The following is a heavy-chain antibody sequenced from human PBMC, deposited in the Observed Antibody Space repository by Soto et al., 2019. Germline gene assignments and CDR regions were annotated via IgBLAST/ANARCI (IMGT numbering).Heavy chain of an antibody. CDR1: GYSFSNYW. D-gene: IGHD6-6*01. CDR2: IYPGDSET. Sequence: GESLKISCKGSGYSFSNYWIGWVRQLPGKGREGMGIIYPGDSETRYSPSFHGQVTISADKSISTAYLQWSSLKASAAAMYDCAGRGSSSSYDYYGRDVWGQGTTVTVSS. J-gene: IGHJ6*02. CDR3: AGRGSSSSYDYYGRDV. V-gene: IGHV5-51*01.